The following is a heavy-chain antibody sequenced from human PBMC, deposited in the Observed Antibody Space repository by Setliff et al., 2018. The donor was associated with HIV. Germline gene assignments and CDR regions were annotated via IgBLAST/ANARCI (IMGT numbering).Heavy chain of an antibody. CDR1: GGSFSGYY. CDR3: ATHVLQFLEWLSHFDY. D-gene: IGHD3-3*01. Sequence: SETLSLTCAVYGGSFSGYYWSWIRQPPGKGLEWIGEINHNGNTYYNPSLKSRVTISVDTSKNQFSLKLSSVTAADTAVYYCATHVLQFLEWLSHFDYWGQGTLVTVSS. V-gene: IGHV4-34*01. CDR2: INHNGNT. J-gene: IGHJ4*02.